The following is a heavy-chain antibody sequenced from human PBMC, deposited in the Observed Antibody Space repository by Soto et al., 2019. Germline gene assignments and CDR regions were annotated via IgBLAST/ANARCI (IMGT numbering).Heavy chain of an antibody. CDR2: ISYDGSNK. J-gene: IGHJ4*02. CDR3: ARGPLIAWGRVDY. Sequence: QVQLVESGGGVVQPGRSLRLSCAASGFTFSSYAMHWVRKAPGTGLEWVAVISYDGSNKYYADSVKGRFTISRDNSKNTLYLQMNSLRAEDTAVYYCARGPLIAWGRVDYWGQGTLVTVSS. D-gene: IGHD3-16*01. V-gene: IGHV3-30-3*01. CDR1: GFTFSSYA.